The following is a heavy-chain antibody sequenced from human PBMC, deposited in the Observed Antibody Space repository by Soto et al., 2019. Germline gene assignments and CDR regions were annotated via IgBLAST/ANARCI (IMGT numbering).Heavy chain of an antibody. Sequence: QVRLVQSGAEVKKPGSSVKVSCKASGGTFSNYAISWVRQAPGQGLEWMGGIILPFGTANYAQKLQGRVTVNADDYMPTDYMEMSGVRSEDTAFYYCARGPYYAGYFDYWGQGTLVTVSS. J-gene: IGHJ4*02. V-gene: IGHV1-69*12. CDR3: ARGPYYAGYFDY. D-gene: IGHD1-26*01. CDR2: IILPFGTA. CDR1: GGTFSNYA.